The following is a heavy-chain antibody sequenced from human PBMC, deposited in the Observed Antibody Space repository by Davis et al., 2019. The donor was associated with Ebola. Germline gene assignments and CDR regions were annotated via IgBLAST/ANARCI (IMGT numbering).Heavy chain of an antibody. CDR3: ARDLYYHEGGGDFDAFDM. D-gene: IGHD2-21*02. Sequence: PGGSLRLSCAASGFTFSNYWMTWVRQAPGRGLEWVANIKADGSEKSYVDSVKGRFTISRDNATNSLYLQMNSLRVEDTAVYYCARDLYYHEGGGDFDAFDMWGQGTMVTVSS. CDR2: IKADGSEK. V-gene: IGHV3-7*01. J-gene: IGHJ3*02. CDR1: GFTFSNYW.